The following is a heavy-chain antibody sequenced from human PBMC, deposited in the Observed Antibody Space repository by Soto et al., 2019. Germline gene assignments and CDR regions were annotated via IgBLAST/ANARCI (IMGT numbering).Heavy chain of an antibody. CDR3: ARGGTAYYYGMDL. Sequence: QVQPVQSGAEVKKSGSSVKVSCKASGGTFSNYAINWVRQAPGQGLQWLGGIIPVFGSRYAQKFQGRVTITADETMTTVYMELRSLISEDTAVYYCARGGTAYYYGMDLWGQGITVTVSS. V-gene: IGHV1-69*01. CDR2: IIPVFGS. CDR1: GGTFSNYA. D-gene: IGHD1-1*01. J-gene: IGHJ6*02.